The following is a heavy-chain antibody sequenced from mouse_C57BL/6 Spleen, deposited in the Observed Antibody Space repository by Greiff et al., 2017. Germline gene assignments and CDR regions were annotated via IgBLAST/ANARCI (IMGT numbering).Heavy chain of an antibody. CDR2: ISSGSSTI. J-gene: IGHJ4*01. Sequence: EVKVEESGGGLVKPGGSLKLSCAASGFTFSDYGMHWVRQAPEKGLEWVAYISSGSSTIYYADTVKGRFTISRDNAKNTLFLQMTSLRSEDTAMYYCARPQLRLRGAMDYWGQGTSVTVSS. V-gene: IGHV5-17*01. CDR1: GFTFSDYG. D-gene: IGHD3-2*02. CDR3: ARPQLRLRGAMDY.